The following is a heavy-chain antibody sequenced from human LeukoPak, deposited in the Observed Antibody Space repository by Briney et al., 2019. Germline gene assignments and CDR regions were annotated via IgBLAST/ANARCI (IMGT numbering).Heavy chain of an antibody. CDR1: GFTFSSYA. CDR3: ARVRCSSNSCFPDY. CDR2: IKQDGSEK. J-gene: IGHJ4*02. Sequence: GGSLRLSCAASGFTFSSYAMSWVRQAPGKGLEWVANIKQDGSEKYYVDSVKGRFTISRDNAKNSLFLQMNSLRAEDTAVYYCARVRCSSNSCFPDYWGQGTLVTVSS. V-gene: IGHV3-7*01. D-gene: IGHD2-2*01.